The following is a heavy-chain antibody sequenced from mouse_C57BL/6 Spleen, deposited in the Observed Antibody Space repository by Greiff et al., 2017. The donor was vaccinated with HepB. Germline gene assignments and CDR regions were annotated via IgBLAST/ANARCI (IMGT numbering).Heavy chain of an antibody. CDR2: ISSGGSYT. V-gene: IGHV5-6*01. J-gene: IGHJ3*01. D-gene: IGHD2-1*01. CDR1: GFTFSSYG. Sequence: EVMLVESGGDLVKPGGSLKLSCAASGFTFSSYGMSWVRQTPDKRLEWVATISSGGSYTYYPDSVKGRFTISRDNAKNTRYLQMSSLKSEDTAMYYCARQGNYERVWFAYWGQGTLVTVSA. CDR3: ARQGNYERVWFAY.